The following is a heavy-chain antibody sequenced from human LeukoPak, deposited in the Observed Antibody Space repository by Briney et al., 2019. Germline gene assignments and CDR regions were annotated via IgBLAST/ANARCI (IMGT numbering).Heavy chain of an antibody. V-gene: IGHV3-23*01. Sequence: GGSLRLSCAGSGFTFSRHAVTWVRQAPGKRLEWVSTISGSGGSIYYAESVKGRFTISRDNAKNSLYLQMNSLRAEDTAVYYCARDLPYYYDSSGYPRDYFDYWGQGTLVTVSS. CDR1: GFTFSRHA. J-gene: IGHJ4*02. CDR2: ISGSGGSI. D-gene: IGHD3-22*01. CDR3: ARDLPYYYDSSGYPRDYFDY.